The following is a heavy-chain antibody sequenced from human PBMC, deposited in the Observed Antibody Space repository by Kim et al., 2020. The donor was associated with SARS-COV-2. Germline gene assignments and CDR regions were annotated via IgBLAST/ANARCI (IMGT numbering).Heavy chain of an antibody. Sequence: SETLSLTCTVSGGSVSSGSYYWSWIRQPPGKGLEWIGYIYYSGSTNYNPSLKSRVTISVDTSKNQFSLKLSSVTAADTAVYYCARELSIVGATLWDYWGQGTLVTVSS. V-gene: IGHV4-61*01. J-gene: IGHJ4*02. CDR1: GGSVSSGSYY. CDR2: IYYSGST. CDR3: ARELSIVGATLWDY. D-gene: IGHD1-26*01.